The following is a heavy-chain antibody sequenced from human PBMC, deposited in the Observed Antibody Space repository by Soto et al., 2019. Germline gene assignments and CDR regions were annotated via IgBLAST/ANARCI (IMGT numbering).Heavy chain of an antibody. D-gene: IGHD6-13*01. CDR3: ARLLYMAADY. Sequence: SETLSLTCTVSGGSISSYYWSWIRQPPGKGLEWIGYIYYSGSTNYNPSLKSRVTISVDTSKNQFSLKLSSVTAADTAVYYCARLLYMAADYWGQGTLVTVPS. CDR1: GGSISSYY. CDR2: IYYSGST. J-gene: IGHJ4*02. V-gene: IGHV4-59*08.